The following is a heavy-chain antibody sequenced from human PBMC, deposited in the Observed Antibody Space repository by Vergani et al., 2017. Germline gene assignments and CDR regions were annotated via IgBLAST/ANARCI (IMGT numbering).Heavy chain of an antibody. CDR3: AGDNGGRGFFDY. Sequence: QVQLQESGPGLVKPSETLSLTCTVSGGSVSGGSYYWSWLRQPAGKGLEWFGYIYYSGSTTNNPSLGSRVTISIDTTKNQFSLKLSPVTAADTAVYYCAGDNGGRGFFDYWGQGTQVTVSS. J-gene: IGHJ4*02. CDR1: GGSVSGGSYY. V-gene: IGHV4-61*10. CDR2: IYYSGST. D-gene: IGHD4-23*01.